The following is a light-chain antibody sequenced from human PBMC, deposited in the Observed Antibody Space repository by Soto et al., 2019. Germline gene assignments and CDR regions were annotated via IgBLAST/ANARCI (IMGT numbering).Light chain of an antibody. Sequence: AIRMTQSPSSLSASTGDRVTITCRASQGISSYLAWYQQKPGKAPKLLIYAASTLQSGVPSRFSGSGSGTEFTLTISSLQPEDFATYYCLQHNSYPITFGQGTRLEIK. CDR1: QGISSY. CDR3: LQHNSYPIT. CDR2: AAS. V-gene: IGKV1-8*01. J-gene: IGKJ5*01.